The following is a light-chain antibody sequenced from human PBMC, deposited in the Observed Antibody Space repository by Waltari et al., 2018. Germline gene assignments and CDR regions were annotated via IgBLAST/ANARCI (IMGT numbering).Light chain of an antibody. Sequence: TQLTQSPSSLAASVGDRVTISCRTSPVILGYLAWYQQKPGKAPKLLIYAASTLQSGVPSRFSGSGSGMDFNITISSLQPEDFATYYCQQYNSYSPRTFGQGTKVEIK. CDR2: AAS. J-gene: IGKJ1*01. CDR3: QQYNSYSPRT. V-gene: IGKV1-9*01. CDR1: PVILGY.